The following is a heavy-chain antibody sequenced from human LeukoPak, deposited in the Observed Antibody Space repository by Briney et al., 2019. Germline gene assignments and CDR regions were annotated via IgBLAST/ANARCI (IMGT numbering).Heavy chain of an antibody. V-gene: IGHV1-46*01. CDR2: INPSGGST. CDR1: GYTFTSYY. J-gene: IGHJ4*02. Sequence: GASVKVSCKASGYTFTSYYMHWVRQAPGQGLEWMGIINPSGGSTSYAQKFQGRVTMTRDMSTSTVYMELSSLRSEDTAVYYCARGHDILTGYYTEKYYFDYWGQGTLVTVSS. D-gene: IGHD3-9*01. CDR3: ARGHDILTGYYTEKYYFDY.